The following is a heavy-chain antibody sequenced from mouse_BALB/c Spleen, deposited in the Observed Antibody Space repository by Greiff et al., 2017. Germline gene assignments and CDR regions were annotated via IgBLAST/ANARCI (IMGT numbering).Heavy chain of an antibody. J-gene: IGHJ3*01. V-gene: IGHV1-69*02. CDR1: GYTFTSYW. D-gene: IGHD3-3*01. CDR2: IDPSDSET. Sequence: VQLQQPGAELVKPGAPVKLSCKASGYTFTSYWMNWVKQRPGRGLEWIGRIDPSDSETHYNQKFKDKATLTVDKSSSTAYIQLSSLTSEDSAVYYCARGAGDFAYWGQGTLVTVSA. CDR3: ARGAGDFAY.